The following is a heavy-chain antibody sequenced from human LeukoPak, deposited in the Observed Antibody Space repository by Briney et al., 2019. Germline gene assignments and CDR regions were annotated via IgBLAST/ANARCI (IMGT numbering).Heavy chain of an antibody. CDR1: GFTFSSYS. Sequence: PGGSLRLSCAASGFTFSSYSVNWVRQAPGKGLEWVSSISSSSSYIYYADSVKGRFTISRDNAKNSLYLQMNSLRAEDTAVYYCARTKYYYGSGSYFSKYRHSLYFDYWGQGTLVTVSS. CDR3: ARTKYYYGSGSYFSKYRHSLYFDY. V-gene: IGHV3-21*01. J-gene: IGHJ4*02. CDR2: ISSSSSYI. D-gene: IGHD3-10*01.